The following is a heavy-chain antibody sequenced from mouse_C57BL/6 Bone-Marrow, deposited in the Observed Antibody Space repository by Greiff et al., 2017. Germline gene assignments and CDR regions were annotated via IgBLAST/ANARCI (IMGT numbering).Heavy chain of an antibody. D-gene: IGHD1-1*01. CDR1: GFTFSDYY. Sequence: EVKLMESEGGLVQPGSSMKLSCTASGFTFSDYYMAWVRQVPEKGLEWVANINYDGSSTYYLDSLKSRFIISRDNAKNILYLQMSSLKSEDTATYYCASDYYGSSFDYWGQGTTLTVSS. J-gene: IGHJ2*01. CDR3: ASDYYGSSFDY. CDR2: INYDGSST. V-gene: IGHV5-16*01.